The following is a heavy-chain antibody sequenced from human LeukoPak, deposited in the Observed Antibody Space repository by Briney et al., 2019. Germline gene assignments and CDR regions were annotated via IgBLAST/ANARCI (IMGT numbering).Heavy chain of an antibody. CDR3: ARDVLMGANWSGYQFDY. Sequence: KSGGSLRLSCASCGFTFSSYSMNWVRQAPGKGLEWVSSISSSSSYIYYADSVKGRFTISRDNAKKSLYLQMNSLRAEDTAVYYCARDVLMGANWSGYQFDYWGQGTLVTVSS. CDR2: ISSSSSYI. J-gene: IGHJ4*02. D-gene: IGHD3-3*01. V-gene: IGHV3-21*01. CDR1: GFTFSSYS.